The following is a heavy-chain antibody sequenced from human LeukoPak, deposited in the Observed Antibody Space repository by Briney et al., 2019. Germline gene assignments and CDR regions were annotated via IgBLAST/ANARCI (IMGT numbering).Heavy chain of an antibody. J-gene: IGHJ4*02. CDR2: ISSNGIYT. CDR1: GFTFSSHA. V-gene: IGHV3-64D*06. D-gene: IGHD1-26*01. Sequence: PGRSLRLSCAASGFTFSSHAMHWVRQAPGKGLEYVSVISSNGIYTYYADSVRGRFTVSRDNSKNTLYLHISSVRGGDTAVYYCARQSGYIDYWGQGILVTVSS. CDR3: ARQSGYIDY.